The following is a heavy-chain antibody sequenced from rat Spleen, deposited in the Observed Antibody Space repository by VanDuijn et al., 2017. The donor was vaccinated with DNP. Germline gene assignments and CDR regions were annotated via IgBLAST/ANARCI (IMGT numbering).Heavy chain of an antibody. J-gene: IGHJ2*01. D-gene: IGHD5-1*01. V-gene: IGHV5-20*01. CDR2: INYDGGST. CDR3: TTLGVL. CDR1: GFTFSDYY. Sequence: EVQLVESGGGIVQPGRSLNLSCAASGFTFSDYYMAWVRQAPTRGLEWVASINYDGGSTYYRDSVRGRFTISRDNEKSTLYLQMTSLRSEDTATYYCTTLGVLWGQGVMVTVSS.